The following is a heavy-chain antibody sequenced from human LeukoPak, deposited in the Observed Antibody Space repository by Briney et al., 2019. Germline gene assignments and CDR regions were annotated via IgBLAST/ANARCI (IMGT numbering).Heavy chain of an antibody. V-gene: IGHV4-59*01. D-gene: IGHD5-24*01. CDR1: GGSLSSYY. CDR2: IYYSGSA. Sequence: SETLSLTCTVSGGSLSSYYWSWIRQPPGKGLEWIGYIYYSGSANYNPSLKSRVTISVDTSKNQFSLKLSSVTAADTAVYYCARYKQGWLQAYFDYWGQGTLVTVSS. J-gene: IGHJ4*02. CDR3: ARYKQGWLQAYFDY.